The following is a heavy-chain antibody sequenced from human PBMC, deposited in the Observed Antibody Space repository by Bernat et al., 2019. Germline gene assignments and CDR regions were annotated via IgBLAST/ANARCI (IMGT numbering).Heavy chain of an antibody. CDR2: IYYSGST. CDR1: GGSISSSSYY. D-gene: IGHD3-3*01. Sequence: QLQLQESGPGLVKPSETLSLTCTVSGGSISSSSYYWGWIRQPPGKGLEWIGSIYYSGSTYYNPSLKSRVTISVDTSKKQFSLKLSSVTAADTAVYYCARERNDFWSGYYRLYGMDVWGQGTTVTVSS. J-gene: IGHJ6*02. CDR3: ARERNDFWSGYYRLYGMDV. V-gene: IGHV4-39*02.